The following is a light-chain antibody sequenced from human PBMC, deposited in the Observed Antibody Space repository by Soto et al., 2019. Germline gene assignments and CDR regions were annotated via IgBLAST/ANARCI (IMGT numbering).Light chain of an antibody. CDR2: KAS. Sequence: DIQMTQSPSTLSASVGDRVTITCRASQSISSWLAWYQQKPGKAPKLLIYKASSLVTGVPSRFSGSVSGTEFTLTISSLQPDDFSTYYCQRYNSYWTFGEGTKVEIK. CDR1: QSISSW. CDR3: QRYNSYWT. J-gene: IGKJ1*01. V-gene: IGKV1-5*03.